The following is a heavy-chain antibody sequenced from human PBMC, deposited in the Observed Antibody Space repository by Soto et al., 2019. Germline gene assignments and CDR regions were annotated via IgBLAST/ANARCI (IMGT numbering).Heavy chain of an antibody. CDR2: ISGSGGST. J-gene: IGHJ4*02. D-gene: IGHD3-16*01. Sequence: GGSLRLSCAASGFTFSNYAMSWVRQAPGKGLEWVSVISGSGGSTYYADFVKGRFTISRDNSKNTLYLQMNSLRVEDTAVYYCANVNPFYDYIWGSLDDWGQGTLVTVSS. V-gene: IGHV3-23*01. CDR1: GFTFSNYA. CDR3: ANVNPFYDYIWGSLDD.